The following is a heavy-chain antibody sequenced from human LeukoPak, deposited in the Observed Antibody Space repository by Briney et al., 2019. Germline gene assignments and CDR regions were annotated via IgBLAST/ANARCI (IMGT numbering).Heavy chain of an antibody. CDR1: GFTFSSYS. V-gene: IGHV3-48*01. J-gene: IGHJ4*02. Sequence: GSLRFSCAASGFTFSSYSMNWVRQAPGKGLEWVSYIGGSGTTIYYADSVKGRFTISRDNAKNSLYLQMTSLRAEDTAVYYCARVRDYGDYPPDYWGQGTLVTVSS. CDR3: ARVRDYGDYPPDY. D-gene: IGHD4-17*01. CDR2: IGGSGTTI.